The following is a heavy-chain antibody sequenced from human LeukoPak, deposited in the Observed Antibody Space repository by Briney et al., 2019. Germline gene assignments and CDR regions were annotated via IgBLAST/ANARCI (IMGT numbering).Heavy chain of an antibody. J-gene: IGHJ3*02. CDR1: GFTFTDTY. Sequence: GGSLRLSCAVSGFTFTDTYMTWIRQAPGKGLESLSYISPSGTDISHADSVKGRFTISRDNAKNSLYLQMNSLRAEDTAVYYCARARSSYGYGDAFDIWGQGTMVTVSS. D-gene: IGHD5-18*01. CDR3: ARARSSYGYGDAFDI. CDR2: ISPSGTDI. V-gene: IGHV3-11*04.